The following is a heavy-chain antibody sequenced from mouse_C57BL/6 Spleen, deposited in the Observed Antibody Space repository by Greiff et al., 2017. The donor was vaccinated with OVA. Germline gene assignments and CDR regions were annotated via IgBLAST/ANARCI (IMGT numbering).Heavy chain of an antibody. CDR3: VRDSNYPYYFDY. CDR2: IRSKSSNYDT. J-gene: IGHJ2*01. Sequence: EVKVVESGGGLVQPKGSLKLSCAASGFTFNTYAMHWVRQAPGKGLEWVARIRSKSSNYDTYYADSVKDRFTISRDDSQTMIYLQMNNLKTEDTAMYYCVRDSNYPYYFDYWGQGTTLTVSS. D-gene: IGHD2-5*01. V-gene: IGHV10-3*01. CDR1: GFTFNTYA.